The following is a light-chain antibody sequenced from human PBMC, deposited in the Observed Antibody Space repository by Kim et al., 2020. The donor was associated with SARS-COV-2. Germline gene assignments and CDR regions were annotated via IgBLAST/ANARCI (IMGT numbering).Light chain of an antibody. CDR3: HQYNNYPPT. CDR1: HDITNY. CDR2: AAS. J-gene: IGKJ2*01. V-gene: IGKV1-16*01. Sequence: DIQVTQSPSSLSASVGDRVTITCRSSHDITNYLAWIQQKPGEAPRSLIYAASTLRGGVSSRFSGSGSGTEFTLTISYLQPEDFATYYCHQYNNYPPTFGQGTKVDIK.